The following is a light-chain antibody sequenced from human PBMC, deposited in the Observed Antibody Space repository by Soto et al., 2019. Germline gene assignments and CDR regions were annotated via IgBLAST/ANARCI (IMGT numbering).Light chain of an antibody. CDR2: GAS. CDR1: QSVTSRY. CDR3: QQYGGSPPRFT. Sequence: EIVLTQSPGTLSLSPGDRATLSCRASQSVTSRYLAWYQQKPGQAPRLIIHGASTRATGIPARFSATGSGTEFTLTISRLEPEDFAVYYCQQYGGSPPRFTFGPGTKVGIK. V-gene: IGKV3-20*01. J-gene: IGKJ3*01.